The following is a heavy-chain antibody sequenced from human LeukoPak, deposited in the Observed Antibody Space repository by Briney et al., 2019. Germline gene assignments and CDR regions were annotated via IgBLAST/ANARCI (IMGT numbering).Heavy chain of an antibody. CDR1: GGSFSGYY. CDR2: INHSGST. D-gene: IGHD3-16*01. J-gene: IGHJ5*02. CDR3: ARFTPQGYGWGGYNRFDP. V-gene: IGHV4-34*01. Sequence: SETLSLTCAVYGGSFSGYYWSWIRQPPGKGLEWIGEINHSGSTNYNPSLKSRVTISLDTSKNQFSLNLTSVTTADTAVYYCARFTPQGYGWGGYNRFDPWGQGTLVTVSS.